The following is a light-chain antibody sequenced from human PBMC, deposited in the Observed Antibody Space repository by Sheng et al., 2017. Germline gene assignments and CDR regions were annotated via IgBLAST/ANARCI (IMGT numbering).Light chain of an antibody. Sequence: EVVLTQSPGTLSLSPGEGATLSCRASQSVSSSSLAWYQQKPGQAPRLLIYGASSRATGIPDRFSGSGSGTDFTLTISRLEPEDFAVYYCQQYGGTFGPGTESRISN. J-gene: IGKJ3*01. CDR2: GAS. CDR1: QSVSSSS. CDR3: QQYGGT. V-gene: IGKV3-20*01.